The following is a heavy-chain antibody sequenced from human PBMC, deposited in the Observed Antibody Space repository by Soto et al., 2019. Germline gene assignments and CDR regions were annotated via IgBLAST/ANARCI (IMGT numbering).Heavy chain of an antibody. CDR3: ARGPPSFYYDFWSAYDAFDI. CDR2: MNPNSGNT. V-gene: IGHV1-8*02. D-gene: IGHD3-3*01. Sequence: ASVKVSCKASGGTFSSYAISWVRQATGQGLEWMGWMNPNSGNTGYAQKFQGRVTMTRNTSISTAYMELSSLRSEDTAVYYCARGPPSFYYDFWSAYDAFDIWGQGTMVTVSS. J-gene: IGHJ3*02. CDR1: GGTFSSYA.